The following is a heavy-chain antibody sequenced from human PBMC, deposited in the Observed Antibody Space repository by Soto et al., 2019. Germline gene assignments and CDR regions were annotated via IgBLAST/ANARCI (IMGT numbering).Heavy chain of an antibody. CDR1: GFTFSSYA. V-gene: IGHV3-23*01. CDR3: AKGIAARTQVCMDV. J-gene: IGHJ6*03. D-gene: IGHD6-6*01. Sequence: EVQLLESGGGLVQPGGSLRLSCAASGFTFSSYARSWVRQAPGRGLEWVPAISGSGGSTYYADSVKGRFTISRDNSKNTLYLQMNSLRAEDTAVYYCAKGIAARTQVCMDVWGKGTTVTVSS. CDR2: ISGSGGST.